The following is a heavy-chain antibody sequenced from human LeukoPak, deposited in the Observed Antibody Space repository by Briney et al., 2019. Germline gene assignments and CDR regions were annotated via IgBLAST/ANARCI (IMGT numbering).Heavy chain of an antibody. D-gene: IGHD2-2*01. CDR3: ARLSIVVVPAAIGCWFDP. V-gene: IGHV4-39*01. CDR1: GGSISSSSYY. Sequence: SETLSLTCTVSGGSISSSSYYWGWIRQPPGKGLEWIGSIYYSGSTYYNPSLKSRVTISVDTSKSQFSLKLSSVTAADTAVYYCARLSIVVVPAAIGCWFDPWGQGTLVTVSS. CDR2: IYYSGST. J-gene: IGHJ5*02.